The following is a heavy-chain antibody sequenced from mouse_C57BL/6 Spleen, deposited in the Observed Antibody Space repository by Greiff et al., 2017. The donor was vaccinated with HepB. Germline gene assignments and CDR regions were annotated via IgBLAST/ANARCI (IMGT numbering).Heavy chain of an antibody. CDR3: ASGTGDY. Sequence: VKLMESGAELARPGASVKLSCKASGYTFTSYGISWVKQRTGQGLEWIGEIYPRSGNTYYNEKFKGKATLTADKSSSTAYMELRSLTSEDSAVYFCASGTGDYWGQGTTLTVSS. D-gene: IGHD3-3*01. CDR1: GYTFTSYG. CDR2: IYPRSGNT. V-gene: IGHV1-81*01. J-gene: IGHJ2*01.